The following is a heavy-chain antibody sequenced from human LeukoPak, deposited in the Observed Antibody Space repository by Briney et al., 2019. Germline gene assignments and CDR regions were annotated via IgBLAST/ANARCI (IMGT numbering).Heavy chain of an antibody. Sequence: SQTLSLTCTASGGSISSGGYYWSWIRQHPGKGLEWIGYIYYSGSTYYNPSLQSRVTISVDTSKNQFYLKLSSVTAADTAVYYCARDIRLGPFVRELGYDAFGIWGQGTRVTVPS. CDR3: ARDIRLGPFVRELGYDAFGI. CDR1: GGSISSGGYY. D-gene: IGHD3-22*01. J-gene: IGHJ3*02. V-gene: IGHV4-31*03. CDR2: IYYSGST.